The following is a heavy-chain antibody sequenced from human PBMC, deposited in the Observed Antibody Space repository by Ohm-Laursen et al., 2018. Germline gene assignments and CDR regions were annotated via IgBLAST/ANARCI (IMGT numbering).Heavy chain of an antibody. CDR3: ARKGHYYDSRGYPDY. J-gene: IGHJ4*02. Sequence: SLRLSCAASGFTFSSYEMNWVRQAPGKGLEWVSYISYNGRTIYYADSVKGRFTISRDNVKNSLSLQMSSLRAEDTAMYYCARKGHYYDSRGYPDYWGQGTLVTVSS. V-gene: IGHV3-48*03. CDR1: GFTFSSYE. D-gene: IGHD3-22*01. CDR2: ISYNGRTI.